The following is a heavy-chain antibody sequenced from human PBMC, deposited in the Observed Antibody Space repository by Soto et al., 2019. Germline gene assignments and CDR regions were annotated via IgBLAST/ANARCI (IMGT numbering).Heavy chain of an antibody. CDR1: GGSFGGYY. Sequence: SETLSLTCAVYGGSFGGYYWSWIRQPAGKGLEWMGEINQSGSTNYNPSLKSRVTISVDTSKNQFSLKLSSVTAADTAVDYCARGGYFSRTSCYRALSYHYGMDVWGQGSTVT. CDR2: INQSGST. J-gene: IGHJ6*02. CDR3: ARGGYFSRTSCYRALSYHYGMDV. D-gene: IGHD2-2*01. V-gene: IGHV4-34*01.